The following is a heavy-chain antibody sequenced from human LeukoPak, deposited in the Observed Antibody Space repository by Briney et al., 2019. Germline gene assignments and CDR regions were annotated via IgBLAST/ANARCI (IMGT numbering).Heavy chain of an antibody. CDR3: AKVTRELDYSMDV. V-gene: IGHV3-23*01. J-gene: IGHJ6*02. CDR2: IGDSGSVT. Sequence: GGSLRLSCVASGFTFRSYALSWVRQAPGKGLEWVSPIGDSGSVTFAADAVKGRFTISRDNSKNTMYLQMDSLRVVDMAVYYCAKVTRELDYSMDVWGQGTTVTVSS. D-gene: IGHD1-1*01. CDR1: GFTFRSYA.